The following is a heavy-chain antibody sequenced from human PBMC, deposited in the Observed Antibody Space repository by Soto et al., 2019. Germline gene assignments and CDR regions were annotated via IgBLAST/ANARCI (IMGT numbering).Heavy chain of an antibody. CDR3: ARQQSSSWYGYYSYGMDV. D-gene: IGHD6-13*01. CDR1: GYTFTSYG. V-gene: IGHV1-18*01. J-gene: IGHJ6*02. Sequence: QVQLVQSGAEVKKPGASVKVSCKASGYTFTSYGISWVRQAPGQGLEWMGWISAYNGNTNYAQKLQGRVTMTTDTPASTGYMELRSLRSDDTAVDYCARQQSSSWYGYYSYGMDVWGQGTTVTVSS. CDR2: ISAYNGNT.